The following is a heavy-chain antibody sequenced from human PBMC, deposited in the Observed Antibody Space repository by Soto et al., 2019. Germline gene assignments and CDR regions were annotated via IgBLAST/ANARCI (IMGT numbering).Heavy chain of an antibody. CDR3: AKDMIVMVCYFDS. D-gene: IGHD3-22*01. Sequence: GGSLRLSCAASGFTFSSYAMSWVRQAPGKGLEWVAAISDSGGRTLYADSVKGRFTISRDNSKNTLYLQMNSLRAEDTAVYFCAKDMIVMVCYFDSWGQGTLVTVSS. CDR2: ISDSGGRT. J-gene: IGHJ4*02. V-gene: IGHV3-23*01. CDR1: GFTFSSYA.